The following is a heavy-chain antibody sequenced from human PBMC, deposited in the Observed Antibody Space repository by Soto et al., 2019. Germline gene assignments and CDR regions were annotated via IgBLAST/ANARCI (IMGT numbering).Heavy chain of an antibody. CDR3: ARGGWAGGWGFDF. CDR2: VSFEGSDK. D-gene: IGHD6-19*01. V-gene: IGHV3-30-3*01. CDR1: GFTFSSYA. Sequence: QPGGSLRLSCAASGFTFSSYAMHWVRQAPGKGLEWVALVSFEGSDKFYADSVKGRFTVFRDNSKNTLYLQMNSLRPDDTAAYYCARGGWAGGWGFDFWGQGTLVTVSS. J-gene: IGHJ4*01.